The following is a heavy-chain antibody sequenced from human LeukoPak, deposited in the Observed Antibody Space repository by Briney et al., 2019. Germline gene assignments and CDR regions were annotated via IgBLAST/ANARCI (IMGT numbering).Heavy chain of an antibody. J-gene: IGHJ6*02. Sequence: SQTLSLTCAVSGGSISSGGYSWSWIRQPPGKGLEWIGYIYHSGSTYYNPSLKSRVTISVDRSKNQFSLKLSSVTAADTAVYYCASLGASTGDYRLGPGYYGMDVWGQGTTVTVSS. CDR1: GGSISSGGYS. D-gene: IGHD4-11*01. CDR3: ASLGASTGDYRLGPGYYGMDV. V-gene: IGHV4-30-2*01. CDR2: IYHSGST.